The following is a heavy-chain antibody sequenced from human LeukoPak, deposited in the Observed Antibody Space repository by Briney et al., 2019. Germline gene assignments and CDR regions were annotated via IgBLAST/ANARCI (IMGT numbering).Heavy chain of an antibody. CDR2: INPNSGGT. V-gene: IGHV1-2*02. CDR1: GYTFTGYY. J-gene: IGHJ6*02. CDR3: AREGAVRGLAGYYYGMDV. D-gene: IGHD3-10*01. Sequence: ASVKVSCKASGYTFTGYYMHWVRQAPGQGLEWMGWINPNSGGTNYAQKFQGRVTMTRDTSISTAYMELSRLRSDDTAVYYCAREGAVRGLAGYYYGMDVWGQGTTVTVSS.